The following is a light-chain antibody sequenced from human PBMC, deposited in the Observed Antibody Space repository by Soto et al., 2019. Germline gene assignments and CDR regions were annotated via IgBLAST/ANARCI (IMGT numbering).Light chain of an antibody. CDR1: QSVSGKY. J-gene: IGKJ1*01. CDR2: GAS. Sequence: EIVLTQSPGTLSLSPGERVTLSCRASQSVSGKYLTWYQHKPGQAPRVLIFGASSRATGIPDRFSGGGSGTDFTLTINSLEPEDFAVYYCQHYDSSQWTFGQGTRVEIK. CDR3: QHYDSSQWT. V-gene: IGKV3-20*01.